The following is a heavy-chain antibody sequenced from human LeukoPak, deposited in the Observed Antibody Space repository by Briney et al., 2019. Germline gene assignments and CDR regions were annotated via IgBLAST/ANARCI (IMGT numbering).Heavy chain of an antibody. Sequence: PGGSLRLSCAASGFIFSSYGMHWVRQAPGKGLEWVAVISYDGSNKYYADSVKGRFTISRDNSKNTLYLQMNSLRAEDTAVYYCAKDLRGYSYGRSLDYWGQGTLVTVSS. CDR2: ISYDGSNK. D-gene: IGHD5-18*01. CDR1: GFIFSSYG. CDR3: AKDLRGYSYGRSLDY. V-gene: IGHV3-30*18. J-gene: IGHJ4*02.